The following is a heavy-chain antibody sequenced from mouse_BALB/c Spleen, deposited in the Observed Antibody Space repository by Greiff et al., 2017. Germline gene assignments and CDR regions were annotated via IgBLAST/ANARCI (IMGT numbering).Heavy chain of an antibody. CDR1: GFNIKDTY. D-gene: IGHD1-1*01. Sequence: VQLQQSGAELVKPGASVKLSCTASGFNIKDTYMHWVKQRPEQGLEWIGRIDPANGNTKYDPKFQGKATITADTSSNTAYLQLSSLTSEDTAVYYCARDYYGSSVAYWGQGTLVTVSA. CDR3: ARDYYGSSVAY. V-gene: IGHV14-3*02. CDR2: IDPANGNT. J-gene: IGHJ3*01.